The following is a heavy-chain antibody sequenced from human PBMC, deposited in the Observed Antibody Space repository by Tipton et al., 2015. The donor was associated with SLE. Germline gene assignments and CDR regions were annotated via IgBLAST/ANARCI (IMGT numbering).Heavy chain of an antibody. CDR1: GGSISSGSYY. D-gene: IGHD3-10*01. CDR2: IYTSGST. Sequence: TLSLTCTVSGGSISSGSYYWSWIRQPAGKGLEWIGYIYTSGSTNYNPSLKSRVTISGDTSKNQFSLKLSSVTAADTAVYYCARGRDYYGSSWGQGTLVNVSS. J-gene: IGHJ4*02. CDR3: ARGRDYYGSS. V-gene: IGHV4-61*09.